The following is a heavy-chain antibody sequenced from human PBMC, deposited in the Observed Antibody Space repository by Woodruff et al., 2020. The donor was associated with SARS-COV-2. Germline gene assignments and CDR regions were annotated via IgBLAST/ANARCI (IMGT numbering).Heavy chain of an antibody. CDR2: IYYSGST. J-gene: IGHJ3*02. CDR3: ARRRTYFDSSGYSDAFDI. V-gene: IGHV4-39*01. D-gene: IGHD3-22*01. Sequence: MGSIYYSGSTYYNPSLMSRVTISVDTSKNQFSLKLNSVTAADTAVYYCARRRTYFDSSGYSDAFDIWG.